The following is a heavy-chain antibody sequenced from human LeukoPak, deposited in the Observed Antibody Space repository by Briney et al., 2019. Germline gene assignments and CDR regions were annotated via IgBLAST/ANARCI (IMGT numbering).Heavy chain of an antibody. Sequence: SGTLSLTCTVSGGSISSSSYYWGWIRQPPGKGLEWIGSIYYSGSTYYNPSLKSRVTISVDTSKNQFSLKLSSVTAADTAVYYCAESSGWLDFDYWGQGTLVTVSS. CDR2: IYYSGST. J-gene: IGHJ4*02. CDR3: AESSGWLDFDY. V-gene: IGHV4-39*01. D-gene: IGHD6-19*01. CDR1: GGSISSSSYY.